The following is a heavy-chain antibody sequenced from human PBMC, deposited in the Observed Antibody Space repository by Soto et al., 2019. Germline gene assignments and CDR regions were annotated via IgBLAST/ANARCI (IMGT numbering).Heavy chain of an antibody. J-gene: IGHJ3*02. CDR3: ARHFDRNDSWSGPIDAFDI. D-gene: IGHD3-3*01. CDR2: IYPGDSDT. CDR1: GYSFTSYW. Sequence: GESLKISCKGSGYSFTSYWIGWVRQMPGKGLEWMGIIYPGDSDTRYSPSFQGQVTISADKSISTAYLQWSSLKASDTAMYYCARHFDRNDSWSGPIDAFDIWGQGTMVTVSS. V-gene: IGHV5-51*01.